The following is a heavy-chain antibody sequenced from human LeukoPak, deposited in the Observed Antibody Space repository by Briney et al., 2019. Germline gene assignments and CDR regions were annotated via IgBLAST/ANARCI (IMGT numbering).Heavy chain of an antibody. CDR3: AKDLDGYLGLRGDAFDI. CDR1: GFTFNSYA. CDR2: ISDGGGST. J-gene: IGHJ3*02. V-gene: IGHV3-23*01. D-gene: IGHD5-24*01. Sequence: AGGSLRLSCAASGFTFNSYALSWVRQAPGKGLEWVSAISDGGGSTYYADSVKGRFTISRDNSKNTVYLQMNSLRVEDTAVYYCAKDLDGYLGLRGDAFDIWGQGTMVIVSS.